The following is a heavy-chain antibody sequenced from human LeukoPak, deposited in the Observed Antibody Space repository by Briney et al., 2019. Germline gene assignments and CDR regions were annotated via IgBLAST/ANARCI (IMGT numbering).Heavy chain of an antibody. V-gene: IGHV3-48*01. D-gene: IGHD6-19*01. CDR2: ISSSSTI. J-gene: IGHJ4*02. Sequence: PGGSLRLSCAASGFTFSSYSMNWVRQAPGKGLEWVSYISSSSTIYYADSVKGRFTISRDNAKNSLYLQMNSLRAEDTAVYYCASQEVGGSSGWYPFYWGQGTPVTVSS. CDR1: GFTFSSYS. CDR3: ASQEVGGSSGWYPFY.